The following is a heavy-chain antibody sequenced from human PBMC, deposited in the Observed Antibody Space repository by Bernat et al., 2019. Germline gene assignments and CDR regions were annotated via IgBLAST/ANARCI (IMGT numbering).Heavy chain of an antibody. CDR2: ISAYNGNT. J-gene: IGHJ3*02. D-gene: IGHD3-16*01. V-gene: IGHV1-18*01. Sequence: QVQLVQSGAEVKKPGASVKVSCKASGYTFTSYGISWVRQAPGQGLEWMGWISAYNGNTNYAQKLQGRVTMTTDTSTSTAYMELRSLRSDDTAVYYCARSGLGYDYVWGSGSVRPPPSDRGAFDIWGQGTMVTVSS. CDR1: GYTFTSYG. CDR3: ARSGLGYDYVWGSGSVRPPPSDRGAFDI.